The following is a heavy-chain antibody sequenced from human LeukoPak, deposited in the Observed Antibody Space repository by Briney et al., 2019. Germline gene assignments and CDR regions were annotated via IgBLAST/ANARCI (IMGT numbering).Heavy chain of an antibody. Sequence: SGGSLRLSCAASGFTFSSYSMNWVRQAPGKGLEWVSSISSSSSYIYYADSVKGRFTISRDNAKDSLYLQMNGLRAEDTALYYCARSVLGNHPYYMDVWGKGTTVTVSS. CDR1: GFTFSSYS. J-gene: IGHJ6*03. D-gene: IGHD1-14*01. CDR2: ISSSSSYI. CDR3: ARSVLGNHPYYMDV. V-gene: IGHV3-21*04.